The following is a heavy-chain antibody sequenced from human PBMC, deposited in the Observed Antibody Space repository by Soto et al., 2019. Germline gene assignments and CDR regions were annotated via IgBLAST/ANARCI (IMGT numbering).Heavy chain of an antibody. CDR3: AHRTGGAFDY. J-gene: IGHJ4*02. Sequence: GPTLVNPTQTLTLTCTSSRLSLSTSGVVVDWIRQPPGKALEWLALIYWDGDKRYSPSLKSRLTITKDTSKNQVFLTMTNMDPVDTGTYYCAHRTGGAFDYWGQGTLVTVSS. CDR1: RLSLSTSGVV. CDR2: IYWDGDK. D-gene: IGHD3-16*01. V-gene: IGHV2-5*02.